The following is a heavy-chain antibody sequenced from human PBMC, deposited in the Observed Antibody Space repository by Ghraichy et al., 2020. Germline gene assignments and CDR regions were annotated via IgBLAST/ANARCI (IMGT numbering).Heavy chain of an antibody. CDR2: ISSSVAT. V-gene: IGHV4-31*03. CDR3: AREGDYYDSSGYH. CDR1: GASIRSDDYY. D-gene: IGHD3-22*01. Sequence: LRLSCSVSGASIRSDDYYWSWIRQHPGKGLEWIGHISSSVATSYNPSLRSRVTIAIDTSENRFSMKLSSVTLADTAVYYCAREGDYYDSSGYHWGQGALVTVSS. J-gene: IGHJ4*02.